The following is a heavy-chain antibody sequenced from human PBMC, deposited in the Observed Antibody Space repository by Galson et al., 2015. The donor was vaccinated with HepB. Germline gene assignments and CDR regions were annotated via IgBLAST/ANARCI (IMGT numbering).Heavy chain of an antibody. CDR3: ARGRLWFGELIPPADAFDI. CDR2: ISSSGSTI. Sequence: SLRLSCAASGFTFSDYYMSWIRQAPGKGLEWVSYISSSGSTIYYADSVKGRFTISRDNAKNSLYLQMNSLRAEDTAVYYCARGRLWFGELIPPADAFDIWGQGTMVTVSS. CDR1: GFTFSDYY. J-gene: IGHJ3*02. V-gene: IGHV3-11*01. D-gene: IGHD3-10*01.